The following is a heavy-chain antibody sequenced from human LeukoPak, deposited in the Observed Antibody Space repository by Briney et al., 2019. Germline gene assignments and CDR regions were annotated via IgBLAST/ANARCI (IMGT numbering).Heavy chain of an antibody. CDR3: ARDGTPIYSSGWVYMDV. V-gene: IGHV4-34*01. J-gene: IGHJ6*04. CDR1: GGSFSGYY. CDR2: INHSGST. Sequence: PSETLSLTCAVHGGSFSGYYWSWIRQPPGKGLEWIGEINHSGSTNYNPSLKSRVTISVDTSKNQFSLKLSSVTAADTAVYYCARDGTPIYSSGWVYMDVWGKGTTVTISS. D-gene: IGHD6-25*01.